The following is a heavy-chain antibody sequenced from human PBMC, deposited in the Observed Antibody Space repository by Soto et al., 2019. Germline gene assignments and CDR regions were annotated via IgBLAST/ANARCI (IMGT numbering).Heavy chain of an antibody. Sequence: PSETLSLTCTVSGGSVSSGSYYWSWIRQPPGKGLEWIGYIYYSGSTNYNPSLKSRVTISVDTSKNQFSLKLSSVTAADTAVYYCARVAAAGTGYYYYYMDVWGKGTTVTVSS. V-gene: IGHV4-61*01. CDR3: ARVAAAGTGYYYYYMDV. CDR1: GGSVSSGSYY. D-gene: IGHD6-13*01. CDR2: IYYSGST. J-gene: IGHJ6*03.